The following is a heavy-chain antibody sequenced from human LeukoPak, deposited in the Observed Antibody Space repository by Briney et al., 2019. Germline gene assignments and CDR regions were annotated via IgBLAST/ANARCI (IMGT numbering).Heavy chain of an antibody. V-gene: IGHV4-59*01. Sequence: SETLSLTCTVSGGSISSYYWSWIRQPPGKGLEWIGYIYYSGSTNYNPSLKSRVTISVDTSKNQSSLKLSSVTAADTAVYYCARDTGRYYYDSDAFDIWAKGQWSPSLQ. D-gene: IGHD3-22*01. CDR2: IYYSGST. CDR3: ARDTGRYYYDSDAFDI. J-gene: IGHJ3*02. CDR1: GGSISSYY.